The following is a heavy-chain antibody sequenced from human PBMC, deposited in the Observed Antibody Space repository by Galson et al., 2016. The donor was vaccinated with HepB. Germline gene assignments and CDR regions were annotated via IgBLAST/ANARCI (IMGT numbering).Heavy chain of an antibody. V-gene: IGHV4-39*01. CDR2: IYYSGST. D-gene: IGHD1-14*01. CDR3: ARNPGSTNHPYYLDY. J-gene: IGHJ4*02. CDR1: GGSISSSSYY. Sequence: ETLSLTCTVSGGSISSSSYYWGWIRQPPGKGLEYIGSIYYSGSTYYDPSLKSRVTISVDTSKNQFSLRLTSVTAADTAVCYCARNPGSTNHPYYLDYWGQGTLVTVSS.